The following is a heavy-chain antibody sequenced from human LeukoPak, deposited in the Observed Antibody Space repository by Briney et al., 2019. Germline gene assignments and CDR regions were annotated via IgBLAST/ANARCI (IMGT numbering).Heavy chain of an antibody. V-gene: IGHV3-33*01. Sequence: GRSLRLSCAASGFTFSSYGMHWVRQAPGKGLEWVAVIWYDGSNKYYADSVKGRFTISRDNSKNTLYLQMNSLRAEDTAVYYCARGVARHWYFDLWGRGTLVTVSS. CDR3: ARGVARHWYFDL. CDR2: IWYDGSNK. CDR1: GFTFSSYG. J-gene: IGHJ2*01.